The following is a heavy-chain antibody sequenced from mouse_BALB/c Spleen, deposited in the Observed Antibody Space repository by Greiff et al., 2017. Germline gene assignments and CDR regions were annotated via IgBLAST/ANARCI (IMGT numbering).Heavy chain of an antibody. CDR1: GYTFTDYN. CDR3: ARGNYGSSFDY. J-gene: IGHJ2*01. Sequence: EVQLQQSGPELVKPGASVKIPCKASGYTFTDYNMDWVKQSHGKSLEWIGDINPNNGGTNYNQKFKGKATLTVDKSSSTAYMELRSLTSEDTAVYYCARGNYGSSFDYWGQGTTLTVSS. D-gene: IGHD1-1*01. CDR2: INPNNGGT. V-gene: IGHV1-18*01.